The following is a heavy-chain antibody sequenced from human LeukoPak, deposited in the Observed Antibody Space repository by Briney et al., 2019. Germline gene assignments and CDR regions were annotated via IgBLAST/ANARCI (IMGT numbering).Heavy chain of an antibody. Sequence: SETLSLTCAVYGGSFSGFYWSWIRQPPGKGLEWIGEINHSGSTNYNPSLKSRVTISVDTSKNQFSLKLSSVTAADTAVYYCARVTTTVTRYFDYWGQGTLVTVSS. CDR2: INHSGST. J-gene: IGHJ4*02. CDR1: GGSFSGFY. D-gene: IGHD4-17*01. V-gene: IGHV4-34*01. CDR3: ARVTTTVTRYFDY.